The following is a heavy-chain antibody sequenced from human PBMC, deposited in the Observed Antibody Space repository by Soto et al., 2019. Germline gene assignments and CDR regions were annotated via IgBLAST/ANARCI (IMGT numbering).Heavy chain of an antibody. CDR3: ARAHAPTLPFDY. CDR1: GSSIRNVY. D-gene: IGHD2-15*01. CDR2: IYHSGNT. Sequence: PSETLSLTCTVSGSSIRNVYWSWIRQPPGKGLEWIGFIYHSGNTKYNPSLKSRVTISIDTSNNQFSLSLKSVTAADTAVYFCARAHAPTLPFDYWGQGTLVTVSS. J-gene: IGHJ4*02. V-gene: IGHV4-59*01.